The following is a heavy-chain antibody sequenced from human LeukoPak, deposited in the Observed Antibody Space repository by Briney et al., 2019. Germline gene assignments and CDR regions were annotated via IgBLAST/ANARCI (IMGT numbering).Heavy chain of an antibody. V-gene: IGHV3-30-3*01. D-gene: IGHD3-10*01. CDR2: ISYDGSNK. CDR3: AAGSGPADY. J-gene: IGHJ4*02. CDR1: GFTFSSYA. Sequence: GRSLRLSCAASGFTFSSYAMHWVRQAPGKGLEWVAVISYDGSNKYYADSVKGRFTISRDNSKNTLYLQMNSLRAEDTAVYYCAAGSGPADYWGQGTLVTVSS.